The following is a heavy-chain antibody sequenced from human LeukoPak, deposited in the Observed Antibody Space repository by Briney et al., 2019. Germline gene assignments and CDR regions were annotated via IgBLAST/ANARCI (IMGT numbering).Heavy chain of an antibody. CDR3: ARNNYDFWSGYNIFDY. Sequence: ASVTVSCKASGYTFTSYGISWVRQAPGQGLERMGWISAYNGNTNYAQKLQGRVTMTTDTSTSTAYMELRSLRSDDTAVYYCARNNYDFWSGYNIFDYWGQGTLVTVSS. D-gene: IGHD3-3*01. CDR1: GYTFTSYG. CDR2: ISAYNGNT. J-gene: IGHJ4*02. V-gene: IGHV1-18*01.